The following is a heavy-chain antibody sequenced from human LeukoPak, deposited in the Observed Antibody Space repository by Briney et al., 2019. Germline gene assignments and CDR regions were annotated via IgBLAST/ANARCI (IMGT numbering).Heavy chain of an antibody. CDR1: GFTVSSNY. CDR3: ARYCSGGSCYD. V-gene: IGHV3-66*01. Sequence: GGSLRLSCAASGFTVSSNYMSWVRQAPGKGLEWDSVIYSGGSTSYADSVKGRFTISRDNSKNTLYLQMNSLRAEDTAVYYCARYCSGGSCYDWGQGTLVTVSS. CDR2: IYSGGST. J-gene: IGHJ4*02. D-gene: IGHD2-15*01.